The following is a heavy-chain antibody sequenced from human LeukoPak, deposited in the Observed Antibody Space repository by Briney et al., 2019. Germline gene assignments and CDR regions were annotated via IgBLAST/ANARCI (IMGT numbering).Heavy chain of an antibody. CDR2: IYHSGGT. D-gene: IGHD3-10*01. CDR1: GYSISSGYH. V-gene: IGHV4-38-2*01. Sequence: PSETLSLTCAVSGYSISSGYHWGWIRQPPGKGLKWIGDIYHSGGTGYNPSLESRVTMSVDTSRNQFSLHLNSVTAADTAVYYCARGRTTMVRGVNDHWGQGTLVPVSS. J-gene: IGHJ4*02. CDR3: ARGRTTMVRGVNDH.